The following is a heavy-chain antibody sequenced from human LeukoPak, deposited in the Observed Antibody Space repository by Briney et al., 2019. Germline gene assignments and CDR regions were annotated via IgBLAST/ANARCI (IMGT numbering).Heavy chain of an antibody. J-gene: IGHJ3*02. V-gene: IGHV3-23*01. CDR3: ARWNRRAYDAFDI. CDR2: ISAGGGDT. CDR1: GFILSNYA. Sequence: GGSLRLSCAASGFILSNYAMSWVRQAPGKGLEWVSTISAGGGDTDYADSVKGRFTISRDNSKNTLHLQMNRLRAETTAVYYCARWNRRAYDAFDIWGQGTMVTVSS. D-gene: IGHD1-1*01.